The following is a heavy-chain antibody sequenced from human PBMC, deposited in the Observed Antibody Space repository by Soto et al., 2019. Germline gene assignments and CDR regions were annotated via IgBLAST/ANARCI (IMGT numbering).Heavy chain of an antibody. Sequence: GGSLRLSCAASGFTFRQYGMRWVRQAPGKGLGWVAVIFYDESKEYDADAVRGRFTISRDNSNNMLYLQMNSLRGEDTALYYCARDAAARDGRGGMDVWGQGTTVTVSS. V-gene: IGHV3-33*01. D-gene: IGHD6-6*01. J-gene: IGHJ6*02. CDR1: GFTFRQYG. CDR2: IFYDESKE. CDR3: ARDAAARDGRGGMDV.